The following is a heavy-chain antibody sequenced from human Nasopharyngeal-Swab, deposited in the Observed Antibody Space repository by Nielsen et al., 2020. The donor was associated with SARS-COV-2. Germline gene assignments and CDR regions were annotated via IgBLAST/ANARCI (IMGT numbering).Heavy chain of an antibody. Sequence: GGSLRLSCAASGFTFSSYAMSWVRQAPGKGLEWVSVIYSGGSSTYYADSVKGRFTIPRDNSKNTLYLQMNSLRVEDTAVYYCAKGWVSSSPPSFDYWGQGTLVTVSS. V-gene: IGHV3-23*03. J-gene: IGHJ4*02. CDR1: GFTFSSYA. D-gene: IGHD6-6*01. CDR3: AKGWVSSSPPSFDY. CDR2: IYSGGSST.